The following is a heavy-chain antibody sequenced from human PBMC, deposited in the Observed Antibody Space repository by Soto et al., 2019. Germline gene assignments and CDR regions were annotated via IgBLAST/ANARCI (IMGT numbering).Heavy chain of an antibody. V-gene: IGHV1-18*01. CDR2: ISAYNGNT. J-gene: IGHJ6*02. CDR1: GYTFTSYG. Sequence: QVQLVQSGAEVKKPGASVKVSCKASGYTFTSYGISWVRQAPGQGLEWMGWISAYNGNTNYAQKLQGRVTMTTDTSTSTAYMELRSLRSDDTALYYCARDGPTTVVTPDYYYGMDVWGQGTTVTVSS. CDR3: ARDGPTTVVTPDYYYGMDV. D-gene: IGHD4-17*01.